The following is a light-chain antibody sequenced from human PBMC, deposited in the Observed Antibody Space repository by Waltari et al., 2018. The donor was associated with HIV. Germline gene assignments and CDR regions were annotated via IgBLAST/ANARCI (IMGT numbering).Light chain of an antibody. CDR1: QTINSNF. Sequence: VLTQSPVSLCLSPGERATLSCGASQTINSNFLAWYQQRLGLPPSLLIYDASKRASGVPDRFSGAGSGTEFTLTINRLDPEDSAVYFCQQYSSSPWTFGQGTKV. V-gene: IGKV3D-20*01. CDR3: QQYSSSPWT. J-gene: IGKJ1*01. CDR2: DAS.